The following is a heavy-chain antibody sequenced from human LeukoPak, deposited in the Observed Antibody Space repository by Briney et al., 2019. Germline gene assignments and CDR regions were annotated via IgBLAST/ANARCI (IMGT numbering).Heavy chain of an antibody. CDR1: GFTFSDHY. D-gene: IGHD6-6*01. J-gene: IGHJ6*03. V-gene: IGHV3-11*04. CDR3: ARVIATRPHYHYYMDV. CDR2: ISNSGRTI. Sequence: GGSLRLSCAASGFTFSDHYMSWIRQAPGKGLEWVSYISNSGRTIYYADSVKGRFTISRGDAENSLYLQMNSLRAEDTAVYYCARVIATRPHYHYYMDVWGKGTTVTVSS.